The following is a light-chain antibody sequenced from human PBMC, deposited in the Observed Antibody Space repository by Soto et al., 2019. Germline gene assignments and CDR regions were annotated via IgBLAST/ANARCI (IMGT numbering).Light chain of an antibody. V-gene: IGLV2-8*01. J-gene: IGLJ1*01. Sequence: QSALTQPPSASGSPGQSVTISCTGTSSDVGGYNSVSWYQHHPGKAPKLMIYEVSKRPSGVPDRFSGSKSANTASLTVSGLQAEDEADYYCSSYAGSSNYVFGTGIKLTVL. CDR2: EVS. CDR1: SSDVGGYNS. CDR3: SSYAGSSNYV.